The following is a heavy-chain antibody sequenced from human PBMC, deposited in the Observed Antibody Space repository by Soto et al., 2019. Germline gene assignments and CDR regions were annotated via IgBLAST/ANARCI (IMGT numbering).Heavy chain of an antibody. J-gene: IGHJ4*02. CDR3: ANSDLYSNYGFDY. V-gene: IGHV3-30*18. D-gene: IGHD4-4*01. CDR2: ISYDGSNK. CDR1: GFTFSSFG. Sequence: GGSLRLSCSASGFTFSSFGMHWVRQAPGKGLEWVAVISYDGSNKYYADSVKGRFTISRDNSKNTLYLQTNSLRAEDAAVYYCANSDLYSNYGFDYWGQGALVTVSS.